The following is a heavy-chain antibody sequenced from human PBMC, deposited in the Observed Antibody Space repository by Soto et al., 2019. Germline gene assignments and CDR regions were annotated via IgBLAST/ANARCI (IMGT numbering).Heavy chain of an antibody. CDR2: SRSKAKSYST. V-gene: IGHV3-72*01. CDR3: VKTYRDGAGYYFDS. CDR1: GFTFSDHY. J-gene: IGHJ4*02. D-gene: IGHD3-10*01. Sequence: EVQLVESGGDLVQPGGSLRLSCAASGFTFSDHYMEWVRQAPGKGLEWVARSRSKAKSYSTEYATSVKGRFTISRDDSKNSLYLQMSSLKTEDTAVYYCVKTYRDGAGYYFDSWGQGTLVTVSS.